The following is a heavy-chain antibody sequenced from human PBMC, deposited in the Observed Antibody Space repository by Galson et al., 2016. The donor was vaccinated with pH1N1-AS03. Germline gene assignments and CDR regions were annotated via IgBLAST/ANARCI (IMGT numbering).Heavy chain of an antibody. CDR3: AREGHTAVAAASFDY. Sequence: SLRLSCAASGFTFSTYAMHWVRQAPGKGLEYLSTISSNGGSTYYANSVKGRFTISRDNSKNTLYLHMGSLRAEDMAVYYCAREGHTAVAAASFDYWGQGTLVTVSS. CDR2: ISSNGGST. D-gene: IGHD5-18*01. V-gene: IGHV3-64*01. J-gene: IGHJ4*02. CDR1: GFTFSTYA.